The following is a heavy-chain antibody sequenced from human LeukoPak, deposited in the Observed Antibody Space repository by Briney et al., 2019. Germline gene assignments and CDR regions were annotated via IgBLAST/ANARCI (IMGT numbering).Heavy chain of an antibody. J-gene: IGHJ6*03. CDR3: ARVGLQYYYYYYMDV. V-gene: IGHV1-8*01. Sequence: GASVKVSCKASGYTFTSYDINWVRQATGRGLEWMGWMNPNSGNTGYAQKFQGRVTMTRNTPISTAYMELSSLRSEDTAVYYCARVGLQYYYYYYMDVWGKGTTVTVSS. CDR1: GYTFTSYD. CDR2: MNPNSGNT.